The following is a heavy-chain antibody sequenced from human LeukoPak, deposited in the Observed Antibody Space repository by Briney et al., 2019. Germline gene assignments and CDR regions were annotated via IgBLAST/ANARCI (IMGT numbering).Heavy chain of an antibody. D-gene: IGHD1-26*01. V-gene: IGHV3-48*03. CDR1: GFTFSSYE. CDR3: AKLREWELPDLFDY. Sequence: GGSLRLSCAASGFTFSSYEMNWVRQAPGKGLEWVSYISSSGSTIYYADSVKGRFTISRDNAKNSLYLQMNSLRAEDTAVYYCAKLREWELPDLFDYWAREPWSPSPQ. J-gene: IGHJ4*02. CDR2: ISSSGSTI.